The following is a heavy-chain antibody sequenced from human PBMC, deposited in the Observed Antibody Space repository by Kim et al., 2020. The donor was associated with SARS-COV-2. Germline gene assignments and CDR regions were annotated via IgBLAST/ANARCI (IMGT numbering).Heavy chain of an antibody. D-gene: IGHD3-16*01. Sequence: ASVKVSCKTSGHFFTRDSIHWVRQAPGQGLEWMGGIDCGNGNTIYSQKLQGRVTFTTDTSASTAYMELSFLTSEDSAVYYCLGGFYFVYWGQGTLVTVSS. J-gene: IGHJ4*02. CDR2: IDCGNGNT. CDR3: LGGFYFVY. CDR1: GHFFTRDS. V-gene: IGHV1-3*01.